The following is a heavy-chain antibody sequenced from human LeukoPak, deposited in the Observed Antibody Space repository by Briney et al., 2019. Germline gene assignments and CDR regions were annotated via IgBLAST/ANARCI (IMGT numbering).Heavy chain of an antibody. Sequence: SETLSLTCAVYGGSFSGYYWSWIRQPPGKGLEWIGEINHSGSTNYNPSLKSRVTISVDTSKNQLSLKLSSVTAADTAVYYCARGPGPDIVVVPAAIFDYWGQGTLVPVSS. CDR3: ARGPGPDIVVVPAAIFDY. CDR1: GGSFSGYY. D-gene: IGHD2-2*02. V-gene: IGHV4-34*01. J-gene: IGHJ4*02. CDR2: INHSGST.